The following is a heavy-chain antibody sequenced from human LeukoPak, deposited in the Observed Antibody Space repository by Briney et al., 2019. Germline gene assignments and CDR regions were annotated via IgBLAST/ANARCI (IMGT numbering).Heavy chain of an antibody. V-gene: IGHV3-23*01. D-gene: IGHD3-22*01. CDR1: GFTFSNFG. CDR2: ISGSGGST. Sequence: GGSLRLSCAASGFTFSNFGMSWVRQAPGKGLEWVSVISGSGGSTYYADSVKGRFTISRDNAKNTLNLQMNSLRAEDTAVYYCARDLGQYYDTSDNWFDPWGQGTLVTVSS. CDR3: ARDLGQYYDTSDNWFDP. J-gene: IGHJ5*02.